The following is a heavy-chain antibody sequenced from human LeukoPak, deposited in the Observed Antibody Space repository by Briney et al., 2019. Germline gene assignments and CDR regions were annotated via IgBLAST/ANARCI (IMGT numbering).Heavy chain of an antibody. D-gene: IGHD4-17*01. J-gene: IGHJ4*02. CDR2: ISGSGGST. V-gene: IGHV3-23*01. CDR1: GFTFSSYA. Sequence: GGSLRLSCAASGFTFSSYAMSWVRQAPGKGLEWVSAISGSGGSTYYADSVKGRFTISRDNSKNTLYLQMNSLRAEDTAVYYCAKDQGDYGDYDIFDYWGQGTLVTVSS. CDR3: AKDQGDYGDYDIFDY.